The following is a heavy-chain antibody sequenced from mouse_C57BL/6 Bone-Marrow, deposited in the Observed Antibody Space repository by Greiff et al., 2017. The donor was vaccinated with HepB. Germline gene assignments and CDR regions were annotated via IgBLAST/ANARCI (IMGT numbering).Heavy chain of an antibody. CDR3: ASGHGSSFSY. CDR2: IDPANGNT. CDR1: GFNIKNTH. Sequence: VPLQQSVAELLRPGASGKFSCTASGFNIKNTHIPWVKQRSEQGLEWIGRIDPANGNTKYAPKFQGKATITADTSSNTAYLQLSSLTSEDTAIYYCASGHGSSFSYWGQGTTLTVSS. D-gene: IGHD1-1*01. J-gene: IGHJ2*01. V-gene: IGHV14-3*01.